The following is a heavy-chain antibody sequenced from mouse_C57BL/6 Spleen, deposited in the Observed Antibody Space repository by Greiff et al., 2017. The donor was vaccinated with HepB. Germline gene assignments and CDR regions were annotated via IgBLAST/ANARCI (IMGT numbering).Heavy chain of an antibody. CDR2: ISSGSSTI. Sequence: EVQLQESGGGLVKPGGSLKLSCAASGFTFSDYGMHWVRQAPEKGLEWVAYISSGSSTIYYADTVKGRFTISRDNAKNTLFLQMTSLRSEDTAMYYCASQGVAPYAMDYWGQGTSVTVSS. V-gene: IGHV5-17*01. J-gene: IGHJ4*01. CDR3: ASQGVAPYAMDY. CDR1: GFTFSDYG. D-gene: IGHD1-3*01.